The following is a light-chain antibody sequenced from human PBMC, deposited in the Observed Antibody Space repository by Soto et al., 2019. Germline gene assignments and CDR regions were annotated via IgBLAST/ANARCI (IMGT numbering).Light chain of an antibody. Sequence: DIVLTQSPGTLSLSPGERATLSCRASQSVNSDFLAWYQQKPGQAPSLLIYGGSSRAPGIPDRFTGSGSGTDFSLTISRLEPEHLAGYYFKQYGISPWTFGQGTKAEIK. CDR2: GGS. CDR3: KQYGISPWT. V-gene: IGKV3-20*01. J-gene: IGKJ1*01. CDR1: QSVNSDF.